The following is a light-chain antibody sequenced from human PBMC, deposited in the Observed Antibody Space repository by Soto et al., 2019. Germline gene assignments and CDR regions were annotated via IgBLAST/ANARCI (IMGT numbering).Light chain of an antibody. J-gene: IGKJ4*01. CDR1: QTISTW. CDR2: DAS. Sequence: IQMTQSPSTLSASVGDRVTFTCRASQTISTWLAWYQQKPGKAPKLLIYDASHLETGVPSRFSGSGSGTAFTLTISSLQPEDVGTYYCQQYDNLPLTFGGGTKVEV. V-gene: IGKV1-33*01. CDR3: QQYDNLPLT.